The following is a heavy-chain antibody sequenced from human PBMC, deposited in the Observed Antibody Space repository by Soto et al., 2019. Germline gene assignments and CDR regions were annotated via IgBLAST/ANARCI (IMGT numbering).Heavy chain of an antibody. CDR2: IYYSGST. J-gene: IGHJ4*02. D-gene: IGHD1-1*01. CDR3: ARDIRNDVSYSDY. CDR1: GGSISSGGYY. V-gene: IGHV4-31*03. Sequence: SETLSLTCTVSGGSISSGGYYWSWIRQHPGKGLEWIGYIYYSGSTYYNPSLKSRVTISVDTSKNQFSLKLSSVTAADTAVYYCARDIRNDVSYSDYWGQGTLVTVSS.